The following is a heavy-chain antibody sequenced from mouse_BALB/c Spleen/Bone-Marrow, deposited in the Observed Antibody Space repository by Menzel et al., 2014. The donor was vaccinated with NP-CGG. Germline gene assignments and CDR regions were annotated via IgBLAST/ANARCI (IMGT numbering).Heavy chain of an antibody. CDR2: IYPGNSDT. D-gene: IGHD3-1*01. V-gene: IGHV1-5*01. J-gene: IGHJ2*01. CDR1: GYTFSNYW. Sequence: VQLQQSGTVLARPGAAVKMSCKASGYTFSNYWMHWVKQRPGQGLEWIGTIYPGNSDTTYNQKFKGNATLTAVTSTSTAYMELSSLTKEDFAVYYWATLARNKFDYWGQGTTLTVSS. CDR3: ATLARNKFDY.